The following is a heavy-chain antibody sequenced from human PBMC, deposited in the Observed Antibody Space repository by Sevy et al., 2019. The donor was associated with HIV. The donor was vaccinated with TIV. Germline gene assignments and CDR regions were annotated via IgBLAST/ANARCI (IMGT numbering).Heavy chain of an antibody. CDR3: ARGISLTAVTAIPYFDY. D-gene: IGHD2-21*02. Sequence: SETLSLTCTVSGGSISSYYWSWIRQPPGKGLERIGYIYYSGRTNYNPYLKSRFTISVDTSKNKFSLKLSSLTAADTAVYDCARGISLTAVTAIPYFDYWGQGTLVTVSS. V-gene: IGHV4-59*01. CDR2: IYYSGRT. J-gene: IGHJ4*02. CDR1: GGSISSYY.